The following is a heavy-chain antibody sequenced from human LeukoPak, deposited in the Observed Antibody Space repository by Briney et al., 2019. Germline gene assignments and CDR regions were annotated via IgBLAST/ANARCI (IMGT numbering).Heavy chain of an antibody. V-gene: IGHV1-18*01. CDR2: ISVYNGNT. CDR3: ARHRSRMVRGGDWFDP. Sequence: GASVKVSCKASGYTFTNYGINWLRQAPGQGLEWMGWISVYNGNTNYAQRLQGRVTMTTDTSTSTAYMELRSLRSDDTAVYYCARHRSRMVRGGDWFDPWGQGTLVTVSS. J-gene: IGHJ5*02. CDR1: GYTFTNYG. D-gene: IGHD3-10*01.